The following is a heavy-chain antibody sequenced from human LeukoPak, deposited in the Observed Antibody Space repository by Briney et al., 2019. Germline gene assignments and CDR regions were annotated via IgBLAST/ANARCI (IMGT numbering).Heavy chain of an antibody. Sequence: QPGRSLRLSCAASGFTFSSYGMHWVRRAPGKGLEWVAVISYDGSNKYYADSVKGRFTISRDNSKNTLDLQMNSLRAEDTAVYYCAKAGYCSGGSCWSDFDYWGQGTLVTVSS. CDR1: GFTFSSYG. J-gene: IGHJ4*02. CDR2: ISYDGSNK. CDR3: AKAGYCSGGSCWSDFDY. D-gene: IGHD2-15*01. V-gene: IGHV3-30*18.